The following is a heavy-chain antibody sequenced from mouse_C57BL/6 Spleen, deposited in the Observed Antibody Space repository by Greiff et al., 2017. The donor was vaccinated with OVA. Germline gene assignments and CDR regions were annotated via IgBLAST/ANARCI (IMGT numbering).Heavy chain of an antibody. Sequence: EVKVEESGPGLVKPSQSLSLTCSVTGYSITSGYYWNWIRQFPGNKLEWMGYISYDGSNNYNPSLKNRISITRDTSKNQFFLKLNSVTTEDTATYYCARHLWYFDVWGTGTTVTVSS. CDR1: GYSITSGYY. CDR2: ISYDGSN. V-gene: IGHV3-6*01. CDR3: ARHLWYFDV. J-gene: IGHJ1*03.